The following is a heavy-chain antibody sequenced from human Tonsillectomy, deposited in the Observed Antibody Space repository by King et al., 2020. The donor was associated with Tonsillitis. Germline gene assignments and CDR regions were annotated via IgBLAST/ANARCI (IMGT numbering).Heavy chain of an antibody. CDR3: ATDYINVPVRLFDP. CDR1: GFTFSSYA. CDR2: ISVSGGST. D-gene: IGHD2-15*01. J-gene: IGHJ5*02. V-gene: IGHV3-23*04. Sequence: VQLVESGGGLVQPGGSLRLSCAASGFTFSSYAMSWVRQAPGKGLEWVSAISVSGGSTYYADSVKGRFTISRDNSKNSLYLQMNSLRAEDTAVYYCATDYINVPVRLFDPWGQGPLVTVSS.